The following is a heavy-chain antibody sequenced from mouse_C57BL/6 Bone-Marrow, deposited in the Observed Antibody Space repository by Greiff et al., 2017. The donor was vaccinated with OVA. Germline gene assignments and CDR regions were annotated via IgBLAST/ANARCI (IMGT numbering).Heavy chain of an antibody. CDR3: ARLLDGYYPYDAMDY. CDR2: ISYDGSN. CDR1: GYSITSGYY. Sequence: ESGPGLVKPSQSLSLTCSVTGYSITSGYYWNWIRQFPGNKLEWMGYISYDGSNNYNPSLKNRISITRDTSKNQFFLKLNSVTTEDTATYYCARLLDGYYPYDAMDYWGQGTSVTVSS. V-gene: IGHV3-6*01. J-gene: IGHJ4*01. D-gene: IGHD2-3*01.